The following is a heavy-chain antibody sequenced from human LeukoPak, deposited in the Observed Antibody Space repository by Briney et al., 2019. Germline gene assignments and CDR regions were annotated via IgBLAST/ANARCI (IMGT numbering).Heavy chain of an antibody. CDR1: GGTFSNYA. CDR2: IIPIFRTT. Sequence: GSSVKVSCKASGGTFSNYAFSWVRQAPGQGLEWMGGIIPIFRTTNYAEQFQGRVTITTEESTNTAYLDLSSLRSEDTAVYYCAKDDGSATMGFDSWGQGTLVSVSS. J-gene: IGHJ5*01. D-gene: IGHD1-26*01. V-gene: IGHV1-69*05. CDR3: AKDDGSATMGFDS.